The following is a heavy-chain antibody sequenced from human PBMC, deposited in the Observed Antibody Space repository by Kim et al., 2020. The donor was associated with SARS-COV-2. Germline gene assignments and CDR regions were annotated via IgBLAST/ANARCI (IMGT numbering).Heavy chain of an antibody. V-gene: IGHV4-59*08. CDR3: ARHERPIAWFGELMGWFDP. CDR1: GGSISSYY. D-gene: IGHD3-10*01. J-gene: IGHJ5*02. Sequence: SETLSLTCTVSGGSISSYYWSWIRQPPGKGLEWIGYIDYSGSTNYNPSLKSRVTISVDTSKNQFSLKLSSVTAADTAVYYCARHERPIAWFGELMGWFDPWGQGTLVTVSS. CDR2: IDYSGST.